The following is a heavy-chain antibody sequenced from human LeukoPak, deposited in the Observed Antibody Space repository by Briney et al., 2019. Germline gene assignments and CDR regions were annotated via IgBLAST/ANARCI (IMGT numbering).Heavy chain of an antibody. CDR3: AREGASSSFGY. D-gene: IGHD6-13*01. CDR2: LYSGGNT. J-gene: IGHJ4*02. Sequence: PGGSLRLSCVVSGFTVSSNYMSWVRQAPGKGLGWVSVLYSGGNTYHADSVKGRFTISRDNSKNTLYLQMNSLRAGDTAVYYCAREGASSSFGYWGQGTLVTVSS. V-gene: IGHV3-53*01. CDR1: GFTVSSNY.